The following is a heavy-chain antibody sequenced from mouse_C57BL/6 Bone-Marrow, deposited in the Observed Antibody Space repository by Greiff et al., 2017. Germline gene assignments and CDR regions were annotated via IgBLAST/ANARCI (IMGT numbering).Heavy chain of an antibody. V-gene: IGHV1-69*01. D-gene: IGHD2-1*01. CDR1: GYTFTSYW. CDR2: IDPSDSYT. CDR3: ARRRRWYDV. J-gene: IGHJ1*03. Sequence: QVQLQQPGAELVMPGASVKLSCKASGYTFTSYWMHWVKQRPGQGLEWIGEIDPSDSYTNYNQKFKGKSTLTVDKSSSTDYMQLSSLTSEDSAVDYCARRRRWYDVWGKGTTVTVSS.